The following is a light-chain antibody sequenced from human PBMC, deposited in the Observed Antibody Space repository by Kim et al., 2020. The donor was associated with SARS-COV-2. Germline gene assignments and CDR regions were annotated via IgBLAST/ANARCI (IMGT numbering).Light chain of an antibody. CDR1: KGISSN. Sequence: ASVGDTVTITGRASKGISSNLAWYQQRPGKAPRLLIYSACTLHSGVPSRFSGSGSGTDFTLTITSLQPEDFATYHCQQHHSFPRTFGGGTKVDIK. CDR3: QQHHSFPRT. CDR2: SAC. J-gene: IGKJ4*01. V-gene: IGKV1-9*01.